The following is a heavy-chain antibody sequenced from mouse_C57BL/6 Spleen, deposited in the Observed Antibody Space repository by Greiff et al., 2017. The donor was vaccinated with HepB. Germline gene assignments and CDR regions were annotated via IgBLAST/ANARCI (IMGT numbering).Heavy chain of an antibody. CDR2: IYPGNSDT. V-gene: IGHV1-5*01. CDR3: TKTAQATWYFDV. CDR1: GYTFTSYW. Sequence: EVQLQQSGTVLARPGASVKMSCKTSGYTFTSYWMHWVKQRPGQGLEWIGAIYPGNSDTSYNQKFKGKAKLTAVTSASTAYMGLSSLTNEDSAVYYCTKTAQATWYFDVWGTGTTVTVSS. J-gene: IGHJ1*03. D-gene: IGHD3-2*02.